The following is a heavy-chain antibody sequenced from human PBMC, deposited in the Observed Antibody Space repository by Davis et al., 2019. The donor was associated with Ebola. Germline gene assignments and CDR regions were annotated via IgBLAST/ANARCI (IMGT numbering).Heavy chain of an antibody. CDR2: VYSSGST. V-gene: IGHV4-4*07. Sequence: PSETLSLTCTVSGDSITGYYWSWIRQPAGEGLEWIGRVYSSGSTSYNPSLKSRVTMSVDTSKNQFSLRMSSVTAADTAVYYCARIDNSASFDSWGQGTLVTVSS. CDR1: GDSITGYY. D-gene: IGHD4-11*01. CDR3: ARIDNSASFDS. J-gene: IGHJ5*01.